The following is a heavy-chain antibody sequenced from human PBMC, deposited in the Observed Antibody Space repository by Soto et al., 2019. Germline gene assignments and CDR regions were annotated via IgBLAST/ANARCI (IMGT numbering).Heavy chain of an antibody. CDR3: ARDRNYGSVFDA. CDR1: GYTFTSYA. J-gene: IGHJ4*02. CDR2: INAGNGNT. Sequence: ASVKVSCKASGYTFTSYAIHWVRQTPGQRLEWMGWINAGNGNTKYSQKFQGRVTITRDTSASTAYMELSSLRSEDTSIYYFARDRNYGSVFDAWGQGALVTVFS. D-gene: IGHD3-10*01. V-gene: IGHV1-3*01.